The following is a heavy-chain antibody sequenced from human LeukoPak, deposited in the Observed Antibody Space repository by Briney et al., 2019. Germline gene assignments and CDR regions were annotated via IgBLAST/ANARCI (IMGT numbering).Heavy chain of an antibody. CDR3: AKDPRESTIATRPHYFDY. CDR2: IWYDGSNK. Sequence: GGSLRLSCAASGFTFSNYDIHWVRQAPGKGLEWLAVIWYDGSNKYYADSVKGRFTISRDNSKNTLSLQMNNLRAEDTAVYYCAKDPRESTIATRPHYFDYWGQGTLVTVSS. D-gene: IGHD6-6*01. CDR1: GFTFSNYD. J-gene: IGHJ4*02. V-gene: IGHV3-33*06.